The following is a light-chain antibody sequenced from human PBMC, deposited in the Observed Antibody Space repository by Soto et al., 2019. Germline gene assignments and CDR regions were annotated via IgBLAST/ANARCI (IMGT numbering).Light chain of an antibody. Sequence: QSVLTQPPSVSGAPGQRVTISCTGSSSNIGAGYDVHWYQQLPGTAPKLLIYGNSNRPSGVPDRFSGSKSGTSASLAITGLQAEDEADYYCQSYDSSLSAPVFGGGTKLTVL. V-gene: IGLV1-40*01. CDR3: QSYDSSLSAPV. CDR1: SSNIGAGYD. CDR2: GNS. J-gene: IGLJ3*02.